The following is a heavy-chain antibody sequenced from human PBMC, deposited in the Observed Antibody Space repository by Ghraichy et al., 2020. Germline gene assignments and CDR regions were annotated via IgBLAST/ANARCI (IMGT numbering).Heavy chain of an antibody. D-gene: IGHD3-10*01. J-gene: IGHJ5*02. Sequence: GGSLRLSCAASGFTFSSYWMSWVRQAPGKGLEWVANIKQDGSEKYYVDSVKGRFTISRDNAKNSLYLQMNSLRAEDTAVYYCARDGLLWFGELLGTPEFDPWGQGTLVTVSS. V-gene: IGHV3-7*01. CDR2: IKQDGSEK. CDR1: GFTFSSYW. CDR3: ARDGLLWFGELLGTPEFDP.